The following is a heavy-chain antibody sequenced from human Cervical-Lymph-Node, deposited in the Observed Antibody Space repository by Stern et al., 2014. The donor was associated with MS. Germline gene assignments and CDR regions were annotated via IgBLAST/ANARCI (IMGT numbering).Heavy chain of an antibody. CDR3: ARHYGYYFDF. J-gene: IGHJ4*02. CDR1: ENIFSNFW. CDR2: IYPDDSAT. V-gene: IGHV5-51*01. Sequence: EVQLVESGGEVKKPGESLKISCKVSENIFSNFWIGWVRQMPGKGLEYGGIIYPDDSATKYSPSFEGQVPISADKSINTAYLHWSSLKASDTAIYYCARHYGYYFDFWGQGTLVTVSS. D-gene: IGHD4-17*01.